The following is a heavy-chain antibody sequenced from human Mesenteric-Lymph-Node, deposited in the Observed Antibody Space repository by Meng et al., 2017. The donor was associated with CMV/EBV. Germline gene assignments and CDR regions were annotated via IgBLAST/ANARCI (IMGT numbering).Heavy chain of an antibody. V-gene: IGHV4-34*01. D-gene: IGHD6-19*01. CDR2: INHSGST. CDR3: ARGASGWYSKDFDY. J-gene: IGHJ4*02. CDR1: GGSFSGYY. Sequence: AVYGGSFSGYYWSWIRQPPGKGLEWIGEINHSGSTNYNPSLKSRVTISVDTSKNQFSLKLSSVTAADTAVYYCARGASGWYSKDFDYWGQGILVTVSS.